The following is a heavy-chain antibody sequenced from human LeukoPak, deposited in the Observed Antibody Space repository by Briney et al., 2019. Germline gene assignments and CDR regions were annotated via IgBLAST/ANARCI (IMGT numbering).Heavy chain of an antibody. D-gene: IGHD6-13*01. J-gene: IGHJ3*02. V-gene: IGHV4-4*02. CDR3: ARESIAAAGNDAFDI. CDR1: GGSISSSNW. Sequence: PSGTLSLTCAVSGGSISSSNWWSWVRQPPGKGLEWIGEIYHSGSTNYNPSLESRVTISVDTSKNQFSLKLSSVTAADTAVYYCARESIAAAGNDAFDIWGQGTMVTVSS. CDR2: IYHSGST.